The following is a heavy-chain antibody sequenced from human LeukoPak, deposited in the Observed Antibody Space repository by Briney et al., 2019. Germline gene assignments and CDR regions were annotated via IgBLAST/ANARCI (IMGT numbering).Heavy chain of an antibody. D-gene: IGHD6-19*01. CDR1: GFTFSGYA. J-gene: IGHJ4*02. V-gene: IGHV3-23*01. Sequence: GESLRLSCAASGFTFSGYAMSWVRQAPGKGLEWVSAITGSGASTYYADSVKGRFTISRDNSKNTLYLQMNSLRAEDTAVYYCAKRISGWYYSDYWGQGTLVTVSS. CDR2: ITGSGAST. CDR3: AKRISGWYYSDY.